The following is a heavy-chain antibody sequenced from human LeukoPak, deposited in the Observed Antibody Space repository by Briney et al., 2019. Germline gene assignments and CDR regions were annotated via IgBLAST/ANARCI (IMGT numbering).Heavy chain of an antibody. Sequence: QAGGSLRLSCTASGFTFGDYAMSWVRQAPGKGLEWVGFIRSKAYGGTTEYAASVKGRFTISRDDSKSIAYLQMNSLKTEDTAVYYCTRDSGSCPARPSQHWGQGTLVTVSS. CDR1: GFTFGDYA. V-gene: IGHV3-49*04. D-gene: IGHD1-26*01. J-gene: IGHJ1*01. CDR3: TRDSGSCPARPSQH. CDR2: IRSKAYGGTT.